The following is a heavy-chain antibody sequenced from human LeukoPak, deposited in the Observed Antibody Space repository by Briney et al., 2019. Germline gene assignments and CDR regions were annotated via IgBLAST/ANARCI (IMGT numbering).Heavy chain of an antibody. CDR3: ARAKGTTVVTVDY. J-gene: IGHJ4*02. V-gene: IGHV4-4*07. Sequence: SETLSLTCTVSGGSMRSYYWSWIRQPAGKGLEWIGRIYSSGSTNHSPSLKSRVTISVDTSKNQFSLKLSSVTAADTAVYYCARAKGTTVVTVDYWGQGTLVTVSS. D-gene: IGHD4-23*01. CDR1: GGSMRSYY. CDR2: IYSSGST.